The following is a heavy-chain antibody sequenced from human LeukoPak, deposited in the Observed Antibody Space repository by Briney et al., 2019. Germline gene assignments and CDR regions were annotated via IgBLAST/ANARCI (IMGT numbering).Heavy chain of an antibody. Sequence: SETLSLTCTVSGGSISSYYWGWIRQPPGKGLEWIGSIYYSGSTYYNPSLKSRVTISVDTSKNQFSLKLSSVTAADTAVYYCARAHETRDYYYYGMDVWGQGTTVTVSS. J-gene: IGHJ6*02. V-gene: IGHV4-39*07. CDR1: GGSISSYY. CDR3: ARAHETRDYYYYGMDV. CDR2: IYYSGST.